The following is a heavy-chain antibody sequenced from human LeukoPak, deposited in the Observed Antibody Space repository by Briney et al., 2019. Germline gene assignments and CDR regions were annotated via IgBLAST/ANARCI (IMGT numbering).Heavy chain of an antibody. Sequence: GGSLRLSCAASGFTFRDFSMHWVRQAPGKGLEWVSLISGDGSVTHYADSVEGRFTISRDNNKNSVYLQMNSLRDGDTAFYYCAKGNNSISFNFDYWGQGTLVTVSS. J-gene: IGHJ4*02. CDR3: AKGNNSISFNFDY. D-gene: IGHD2/OR15-2a*01. CDR1: GFTFRDFS. V-gene: IGHV3-43*02. CDR2: ISGDGSVT.